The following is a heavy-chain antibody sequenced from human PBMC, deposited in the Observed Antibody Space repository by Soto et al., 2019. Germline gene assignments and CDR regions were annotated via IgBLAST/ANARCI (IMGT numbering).Heavy chain of an antibody. J-gene: IGHJ6*02. D-gene: IGHD3-3*01. CDR3: ARDRVPITKPRPSGGMDV. CDR2: ISSSSRYI. Sequence: GGSLRLSCAASGFTFSSYSMNWVRQAPGKCLELVSSISSSSRYIYYADSVNGRFTISRDNAKNSLYLQMNSLRAEDTAVYYCARDRVPITKPRPSGGMDVWGQGTTVTVSS. V-gene: IGHV3-21*01. CDR1: GFTFSSYS.